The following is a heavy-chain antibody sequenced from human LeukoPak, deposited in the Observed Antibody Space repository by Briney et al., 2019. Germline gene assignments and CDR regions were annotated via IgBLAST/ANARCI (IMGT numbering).Heavy chain of an antibody. CDR2: ISGSGVST. V-gene: IGHV3-23*01. Sequence: PGGSLRLSCAASGFTFSSYAMSWVRQAPGKGLEWGSVISGSGVSTYYADSVKGRFTISRDNSKNTLYLQMNTLRVEDTAAYYCAKPGSSGWYYFDYWGQGTLVTASS. D-gene: IGHD6-19*01. J-gene: IGHJ4*02. CDR1: GFTFSSYA. CDR3: AKPGSSGWYYFDY.